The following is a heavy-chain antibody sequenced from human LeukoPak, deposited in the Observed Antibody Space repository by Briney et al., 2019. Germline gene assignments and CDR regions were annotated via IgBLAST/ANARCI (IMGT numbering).Heavy chain of an antibody. Sequence: ASVKVSCKTSGYTFTDFYTHWVRQAPGQGLEWMGWINPNTGGTNCAQKFQGRVTMTRDTSISTAYMELSRLTSDDTAVYYCATELAVAGSGAFDIWGQGTLITVSS. CDR3: ATELAVAGSGAFDI. V-gene: IGHV1-2*02. CDR1: GYTFTDFY. J-gene: IGHJ3*02. CDR2: INPNTGGT. D-gene: IGHD6-19*01.